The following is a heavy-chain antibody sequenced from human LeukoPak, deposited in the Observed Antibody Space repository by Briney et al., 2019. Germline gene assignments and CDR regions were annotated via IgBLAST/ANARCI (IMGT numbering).Heavy chain of an antibody. CDR1: GFTFSSYG. CDR3: AKDALKYSSSPAC. V-gene: IGHV3-30*18. CDR2: ISYDGSNK. J-gene: IGHJ4*02. D-gene: IGHD6-6*01. Sequence: GRSLRLSCAASGFTFSSYGMHWVRQAPGKGLEWVAVISYDGSNKYYADSVKGRFTISRDNSKNTLYLQMNSLRAEDTAVYYCAKDALKYSSSPACWGQGTLVTVSS.